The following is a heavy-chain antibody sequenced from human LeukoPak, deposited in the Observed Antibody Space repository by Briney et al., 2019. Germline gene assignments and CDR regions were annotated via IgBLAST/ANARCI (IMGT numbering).Heavy chain of an antibody. V-gene: IGHV4-59*12. CDR3: AREGQGSGYDWFDP. Sequence: SETLSLTCTVSGGSISSYYWSWIRQSPGKGLEWIGYIYYTGTSYNPSLKSRVTISADTSKNQFSLKLSSVTAADTAVYYCAREGQGSGYDWFDPWGQGTLVTVSS. J-gene: IGHJ5*02. D-gene: IGHD3-22*01. CDR2: IYYTGT. CDR1: GGSISSYY.